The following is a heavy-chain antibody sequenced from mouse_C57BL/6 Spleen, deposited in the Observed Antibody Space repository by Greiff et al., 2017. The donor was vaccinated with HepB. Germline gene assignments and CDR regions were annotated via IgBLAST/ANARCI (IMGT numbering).Heavy chain of an antibody. CDR3: AKAGYEYDRYWYFDV. Sequence: LEESGAELVRPGTSVKMSCKASGYTFTNYWIGWAKQRPGHGLEWIGDIYPGGGYTNYNEKFKGKATLTADKSSSTAYMQFSSLTSEDSAIYYCAKAGYEYDRYWYFDVWGTGTTVTVSS. D-gene: IGHD2-4*01. J-gene: IGHJ1*03. V-gene: IGHV1-63*01. CDR2: IYPGGGYT. CDR1: GYTFTNYW.